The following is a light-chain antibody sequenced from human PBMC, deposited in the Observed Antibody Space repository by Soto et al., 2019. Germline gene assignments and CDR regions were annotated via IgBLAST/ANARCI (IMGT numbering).Light chain of an antibody. CDR1: QSISSY. CDR2: AAS. Sequence: DIQMTQSPSSLSASVGDRVTITCRASQSISSYLNWYQQKPGKAPKLLIYAASSLQSGVPSRFIDSGSGTDFTLTISSRQPEDFATYYCQQSYSTLWTFGQGTKVEIK. CDR3: QQSYSTLWT. V-gene: IGKV1-39*01. J-gene: IGKJ1*01.